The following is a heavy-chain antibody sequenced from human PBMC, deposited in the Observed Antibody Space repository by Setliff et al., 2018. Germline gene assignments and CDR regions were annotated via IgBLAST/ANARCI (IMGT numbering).Heavy chain of an antibody. V-gene: IGHV2-70*11. CDR3: ARTVRSGSYHYYYMDV. D-gene: IGHD1-26*01. Sequence: GPTLVTPTQTLTLTCTFSVFPISTSGMCVSWIRQSPGKALTWLARIDCEDDKYYSTSLKTRLTTCKDTSKNQVVLTITNMDSVDTATYYCARTVRSGSYHYYYMDVWGKETTVTVS. CDR2: IDCEDDK. CDR1: VFPISTSGMC. J-gene: IGHJ6*03.